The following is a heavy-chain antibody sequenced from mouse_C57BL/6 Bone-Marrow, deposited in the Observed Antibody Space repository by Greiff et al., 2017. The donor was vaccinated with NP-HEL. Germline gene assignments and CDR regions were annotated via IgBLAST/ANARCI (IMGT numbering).Heavy chain of an antibody. D-gene: IGHD3-2*01. CDR3: AREATAPAWFAY. CDR2: IYPGSGNT. V-gene: IGHV1-76*01. J-gene: IGHJ3*01. CDR1: GYTFTDYY. Sequence: SGAELVRPGASVKLSCKASGYTFTDYYINWVKQRPGQGLEWIARIYPGSGNTYYNEKFKGKATLTAEKSSSTAYMQLSSLTSEDSAVYFCAREATAPAWFAYWGQGTLVTVSA.